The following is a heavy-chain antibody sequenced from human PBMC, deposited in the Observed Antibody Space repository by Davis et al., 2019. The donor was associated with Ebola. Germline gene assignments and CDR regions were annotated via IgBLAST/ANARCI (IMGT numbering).Heavy chain of an antibody. D-gene: IGHD6-25*01. V-gene: IGHV3-48*03. CDR1: GFTFSDYE. Sequence: GESLKISCAASGFTFSDYEMNWVRQAPGKGLEWISYISSSGTATIYADSVKGRFAISRDNAKNTLYLQMNSLRVEDTAVYYCVKDRSSVAAVGYNWFDSWGRGTLVTVSS. CDR2: ISSSGTAT. CDR3: VKDRSSVAAVGYNWFDS. J-gene: IGHJ5*01.